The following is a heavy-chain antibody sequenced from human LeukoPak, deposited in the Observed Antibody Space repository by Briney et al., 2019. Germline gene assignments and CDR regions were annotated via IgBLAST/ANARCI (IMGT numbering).Heavy chain of an antibody. V-gene: IGHV1-2*02. CDR1: GCTFTGYY. CDR3: ARDTDIVVVPAAMSWFDP. Sequence: ASVKVSCKASGCTFTGYYMHWARQAPGQGLEWMGWINPNSGGTNYAQKFQGRVTMTRDTSISTAYMELSRLRSDDTAVYYCARDTDIVVVPAAMSWFDPWGQGTLVTVSS. J-gene: IGHJ5*02. CDR2: INPNSGGT. D-gene: IGHD2-2*01.